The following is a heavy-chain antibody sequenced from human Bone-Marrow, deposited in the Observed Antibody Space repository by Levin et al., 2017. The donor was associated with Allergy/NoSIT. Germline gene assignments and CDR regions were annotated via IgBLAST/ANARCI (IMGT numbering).Heavy chain of an antibody. CDR3: AKLSSTKYLDAFDI. D-gene: IGHD2-8*01. CDR2: MSSDGTNK. J-gene: IGHJ3*02. CDR1: GFASRRYD. V-gene: IGHV3-30*18. Sequence: LSLTCAASGFASRRYDMHWVRQAPGKGLEWGAMMSSDGTNKYYVESEKGRFTISRDSSRNTLFLEMSSLRPEDTAVYYCAKLSSTKYLDAFDIWGPGTMVTVSS.